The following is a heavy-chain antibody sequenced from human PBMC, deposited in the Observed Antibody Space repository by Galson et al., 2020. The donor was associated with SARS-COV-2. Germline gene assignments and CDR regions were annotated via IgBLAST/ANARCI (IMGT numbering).Heavy chain of an antibody. D-gene: IGHD3-3*01. V-gene: IGHV3-11*01. CDR2: ISSSESTV. CDR3: ARGRGVFGGLTD. J-gene: IGHJ4*02. Sequence: NSGGSLRLSCAGTGFMFADYSMSWIRQAPGEGLEWISYISSSESTVYYVDSVKGRFTISRDNAKKTLHLQMISLRVEDTAIYYCARGRGVFGGLTDWGQGALITVSS. CDR1: GFMFADYS.